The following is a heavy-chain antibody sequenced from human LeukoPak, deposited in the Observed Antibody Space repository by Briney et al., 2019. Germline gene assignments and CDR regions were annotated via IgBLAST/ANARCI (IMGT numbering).Heavy chain of an antibody. D-gene: IGHD3-22*01. CDR2: IDPSDSYT. J-gene: IGHJ4*02. CDR3: AIDPYYYDGSGSLDY. Sequence: GESLKISCKGSGYSITSYWITWGRQMPGKGLEWLGRIDPSDSYTDYSPSFQGHVTISADKSISTAYLQWSSLKASDTAMYYCAIDPYYYDGSGSLDYWGQGTLVTVSS. CDR1: GYSITSYW. V-gene: IGHV5-10-1*01.